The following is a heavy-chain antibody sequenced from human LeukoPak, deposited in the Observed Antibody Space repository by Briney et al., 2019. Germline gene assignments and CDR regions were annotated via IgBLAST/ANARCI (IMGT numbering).Heavy chain of an antibody. CDR2: INPDGRDT. D-gene: IGHD2-21*02. CDR1: GFTFNRCW. J-gene: IGHJ1*01. Sequence: GGSLRLSCVVSGFTFNRCWMNWVRQAPGKGLEWVAHINPDGRDTYYMDSVKGRFTISRDNAQNSMYLQMNSLRVEDTAVYYCTSWGDTTAEYFQRWGQGTLVTVSS. V-gene: IGHV3-7*01. CDR3: TSWGDTTAEYFQR.